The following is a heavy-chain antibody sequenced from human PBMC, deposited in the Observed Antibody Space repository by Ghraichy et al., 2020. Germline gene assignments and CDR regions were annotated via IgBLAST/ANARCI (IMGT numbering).Heavy chain of an antibody. J-gene: IGHJ5*02. D-gene: IGHD4-11*01. CDR2: IVVGSGNT. CDR3: AADQPRPYSTDVQNWFDP. CDR1: GFTFTSSA. V-gene: IGHV1-58*01. Sequence: SVKVSCKASGFTFTSSAVQWVRQARGQRLEWIGWIVVGSGNTNYAQKFQERVTITRDMSTSTAYMELSSLRSEDTAVYYCAADQPRPYSTDVQNWFDPWGQGTLVTVSS.